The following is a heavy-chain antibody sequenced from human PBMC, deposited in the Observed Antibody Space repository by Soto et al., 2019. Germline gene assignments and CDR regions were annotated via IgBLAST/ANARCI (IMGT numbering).Heavy chain of an antibody. D-gene: IGHD3-22*01. Sequence: WGSLRLSCSVSGFSFCDYYMSWIRQAPGKGLEWVSYLSSSGDIIYYADSVKGRFTISRDNAKNSLYLQMNSLRAADTALYYCARDLGYYASDGYFDYWGQGTVVTVSS. CDR3: ARDLGYYASDGYFDY. J-gene: IGHJ4*02. CDR2: LSSSGDII. CDR1: GFSFCDYY. V-gene: IGHV3-11*01.